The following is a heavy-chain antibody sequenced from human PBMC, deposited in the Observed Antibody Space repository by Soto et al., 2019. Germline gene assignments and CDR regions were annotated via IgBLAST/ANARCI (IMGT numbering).Heavy chain of an antibody. CDR1: GFTFSSYW. Sequence: GGSLRLSCAASGFTFSSYWMNWVRQAPGRGLEWVADIKQDETEKYYVDSVKGRFTISRDNAKNSLYLQMDSLRAEDTAVYYCARGDYFDRRFDYWGQGTLVTVSS. CDR3: ARGDYFDRRFDY. V-gene: IGHV3-7*03. D-gene: IGHD3-22*01. CDR2: IKQDETEK. J-gene: IGHJ4*02.